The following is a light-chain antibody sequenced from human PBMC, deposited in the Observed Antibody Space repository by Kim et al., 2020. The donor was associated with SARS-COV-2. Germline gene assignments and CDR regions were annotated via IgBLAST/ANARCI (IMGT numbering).Light chain of an antibody. CDR1: TGAVPSAYY. Sequence: GGTVTLTFPSPTGAVPSAYYPNWFQQKPGQAPRPLIYSTSNKHSWTPARFSGSLLGGKAALTLSGVQPEDEAEYYCLLYYGGADWVFGGGTKLTVL. J-gene: IGLJ3*02. CDR2: STS. CDR3: LLYYGGADWV. V-gene: IGLV7-43*01.